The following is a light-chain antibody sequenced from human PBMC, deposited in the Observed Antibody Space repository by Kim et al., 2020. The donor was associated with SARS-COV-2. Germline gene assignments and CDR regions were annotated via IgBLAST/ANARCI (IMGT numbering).Light chain of an antibody. CDR3: QTYDTVPYN. CDR1: QAIRKY. V-gene: IGKV1-27*01. J-gene: IGKJ2*01. CDR2: AVS. Sequence: DIQMTQSPSSLSASVGDRVTITCRASQAIRKYVAWYQQRPGKIPKLLIHAVSTLQSGVPSRFSGGGSGTDFTLTIRGLQPDDVATYYCQTYDTVPYNFGQGTKLEI.